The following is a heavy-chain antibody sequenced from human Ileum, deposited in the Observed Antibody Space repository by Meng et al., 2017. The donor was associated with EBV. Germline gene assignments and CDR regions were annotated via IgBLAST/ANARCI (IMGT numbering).Heavy chain of an antibody. J-gene: IGHJ4*02. CDR3: ARRGYSSGWYAYDY. D-gene: IGHD6-19*01. Sequence: HPPLLESGPGLVTPSETLSLTSTVSGGSISSSDYYWGWIRQPPGKGLEWIGSLYFSGSTYSNPSLESRVTISVDTSNNQFSLKLSSVTAADTAVYYCARRGYSSGWYAYDYWGQGTLVTVSS. CDR2: LYFSGST. CDR1: GGSISSSDYY. V-gene: IGHV4-39*01.